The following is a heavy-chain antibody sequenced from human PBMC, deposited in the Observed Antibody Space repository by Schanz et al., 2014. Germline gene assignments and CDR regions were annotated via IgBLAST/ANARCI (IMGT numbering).Heavy chain of an antibody. CDR1: GYTFTAYS. D-gene: IGHD2-2*01. J-gene: IGHJ5*02. CDR3: AREICSGTRCGQRYDP. CDR2: IDPNRGGT. Sequence: QVQLVQSGAEVKKPGASVKVSCKASGYTFTAYSFHWVRQAPGQGLEWMGWIDPNRGGTFYKEKFQGRVTMSRDTSISTAYMELSRLGSDDTAIYYCAREICSGTRCGQRYDPWGQGTLVTVSS. V-gene: IGHV1-2*02.